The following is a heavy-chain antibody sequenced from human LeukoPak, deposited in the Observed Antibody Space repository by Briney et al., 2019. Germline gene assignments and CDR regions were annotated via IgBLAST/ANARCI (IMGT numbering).Heavy chain of an antibody. CDR3: ARLGFSRPYYYYYMDV. Sequence: GASVKVSCKASGYTFTSYDISWVRQATGQGLEWMGWMNPNSGNTGYAQKFQGRVTMTRNTSISTAYMELSSLRSEDTAVYYCARLGFSRPYYYYYMDVWGKGTTVTVSS. CDR1: GYTFTSYD. D-gene: IGHD1-26*01. V-gene: IGHV1-8*01. CDR2: MNPNSGNT. J-gene: IGHJ6*03.